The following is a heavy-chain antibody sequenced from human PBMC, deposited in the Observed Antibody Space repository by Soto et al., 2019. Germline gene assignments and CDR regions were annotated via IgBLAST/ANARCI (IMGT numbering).Heavy chain of an antibody. CDR2: ISAYNGNT. D-gene: IGHD2-15*01. CDR3: ARDWYCSDGSCLDAFDI. CDR1: GYTFTSYG. V-gene: IGHV1-18*01. Sequence: GASVKVSCKASGYTFTSYGISWVRQAPGQGLEWMGWISAYNGNTNYAQKLQGRVTMTTDTSTSTAYMELRSLRSDDTAVYYCARDWYCSDGSCLDAFDIWGQGTMVTVSS. J-gene: IGHJ3*02.